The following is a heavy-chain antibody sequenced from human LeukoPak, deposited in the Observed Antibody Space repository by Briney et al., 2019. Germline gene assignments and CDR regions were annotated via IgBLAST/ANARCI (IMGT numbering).Heavy chain of an antibody. Sequence: PSETLSLTCAVYGGSFSGYYWSWIRQPPGKGLEWIGEINHSGSTNYNPSLKSRVTMSVDTSKNQFSLKLSSVTAADTAVYYCARGTQRGIVVVPAASRGTFDYWGQGTLVTVSS. J-gene: IGHJ4*02. CDR2: INHSGST. V-gene: IGHV4-34*01. CDR1: GGSFSGYY. CDR3: ARGTQRGIVVVPAASRGTFDY. D-gene: IGHD2-2*01.